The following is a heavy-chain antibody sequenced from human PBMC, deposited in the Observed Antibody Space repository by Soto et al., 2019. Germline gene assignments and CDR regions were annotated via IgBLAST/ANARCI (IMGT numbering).Heavy chain of an antibody. V-gene: IGHV1-69*13. Sequence: ASVKVSCKASGGTFSSYAISWVRQAPGQGLEWMGGIIPIFGTANYAQKFLGRVTITADESTSTAYMELSSLRSEDTAVYYCARSIPANWIAQYYFDYWGQGTLVTVSS. CDR2: IIPIFGTA. J-gene: IGHJ4*02. CDR1: GGTFSSYA. CDR3: ARSIPANWIAQYYFDY. D-gene: IGHD1-20*01.